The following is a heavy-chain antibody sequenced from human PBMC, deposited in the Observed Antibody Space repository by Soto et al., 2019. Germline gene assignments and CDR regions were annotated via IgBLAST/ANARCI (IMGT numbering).Heavy chain of an antibody. D-gene: IGHD3-22*01. V-gene: IGHV1-18*01. Sequence: ASVKVSCKASNYTFNMYGISWVRQAPGQGLEWMGWISGYNGNTEYEQKFQGRVTMTTDTSTSTAYMELRSLRADDTAVYYCARVVYYDSSGYYYHWGQGTLVTVSS. J-gene: IGHJ4*02. CDR1: NYTFNMYG. CDR2: ISGYNGNT. CDR3: ARVVYYDSSGYYYH.